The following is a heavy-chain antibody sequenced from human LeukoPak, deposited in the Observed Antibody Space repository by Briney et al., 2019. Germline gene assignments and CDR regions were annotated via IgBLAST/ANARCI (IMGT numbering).Heavy chain of an antibody. CDR1: GYTFTRYY. CDR2: INPSGGDT. D-gene: IGHD3-10*01. CDR3: ARIPDSGRNVFHI. J-gene: IGHJ3*02. Sequence: ASVKVSCKASGYTFTRYYMHWVRQAPGRGLEWMGIINPSGGDTDYAQKFQGRVTMTRDTSTSTVYMELSSLRSDDTAVYYCARIPDSGRNVFHIWGQGPMVTVSS. V-gene: IGHV1-46*01.